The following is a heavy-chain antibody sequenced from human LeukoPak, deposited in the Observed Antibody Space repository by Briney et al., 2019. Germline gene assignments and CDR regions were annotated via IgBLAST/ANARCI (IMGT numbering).Heavy chain of an antibody. CDR1: GGSFSGYY. CDR3: ARDPQDYCDSSGYYPFDY. V-gene: IGHV4-34*01. J-gene: IGHJ4*02. CDR2: INHSGST. D-gene: IGHD3-22*01. Sequence: KPSETLSLTCAVYGGSFSGYYWSWIRQPPGKGLEWIGEINHSGSTNYNPSLKSRVTISVDTSKNQFSLKLSSVTAADTAVYYCARDPQDYCDSSGYYPFDYWGQGTLVTVSS.